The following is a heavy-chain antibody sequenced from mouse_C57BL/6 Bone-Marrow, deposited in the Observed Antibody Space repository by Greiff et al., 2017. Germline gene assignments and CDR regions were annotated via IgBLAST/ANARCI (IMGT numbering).Heavy chain of an antibody. CDR1: GYSFTGYY. D-gene: IGHD2-3*01. Sequence: VQLQQSGPELVKPGASVKISCKASGYSFTGYYMNWVKQSPEKSLEWIGEINPSTGGTTYNQKFKAKATLTVDKSSSTAYMQLKSLTSEDSAVYYCARSRWLLRNYARDYWGQGTSVTVSS. J-gene: IGHJ4*01. CDR2: INPSTGGT. CDR3: ARSRWLLRNYARDY. V-gene: IGHV1-42*01.